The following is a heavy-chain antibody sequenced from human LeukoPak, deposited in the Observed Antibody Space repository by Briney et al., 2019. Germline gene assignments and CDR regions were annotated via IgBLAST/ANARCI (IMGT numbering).Heavy chain of an antibody. V-gene: IGHV4-39*07. CDR1: GGSISSTGYY. Sequence: SETLSLTCTLSGGSISSTGYYWGWIRQPPGKGLEWIGNIYYSGSTYYNPSLKSRVTISVDTSKNQFSLKLSSVTAADTAVYYCARSPYYYYYYMDVWGKGTTVTVSS. CDR2: IYYSGST. CDR3: ARSPYYYYYYMDV. J-gene: IGHJ6*03.